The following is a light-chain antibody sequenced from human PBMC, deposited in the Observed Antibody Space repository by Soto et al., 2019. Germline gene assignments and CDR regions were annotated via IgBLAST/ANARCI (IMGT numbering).Light chain of an antibody. J-gene: IGKJ1*01. V-gene: IGKV1-8*01. CDR2: AAS. Sequence: AIRMTQSPSSLSASTGDRVTITCRASQGISNYLVWYQQQQGKAPKVLIHAASTLQSGVSSRFSGSGSGTDFTLTISRLQSEDFATYYCQQYSSYPCTFGQGTKVEV. CDR3: QQYSSYPCT. CDR1: QGISNY.